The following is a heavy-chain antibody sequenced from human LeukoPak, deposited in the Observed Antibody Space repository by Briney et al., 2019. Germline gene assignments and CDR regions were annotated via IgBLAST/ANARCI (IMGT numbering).Heavy chain of an antibody. V-gene: IGHV3-21*01. J-gene: IGHJ4*02. CDR3: ARVLVDYFDY. Sequence: PGGALRLSCAASGFPLSSYSMNWVRQAPGEGLEWVSSISSSSSYIYYADSVKARFTISRDNAKNSLYLQMNSLRAEDTAVYYCARVLVDYFDYWGQGTLVTVSS. CDR1: GFPLSSYS. CDR2: ISSSSSYI.